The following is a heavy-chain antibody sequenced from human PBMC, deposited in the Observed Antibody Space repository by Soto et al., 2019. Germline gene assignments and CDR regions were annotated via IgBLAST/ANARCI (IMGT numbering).Heavy chain of an antibody. CDR2: IGKSGDT. CDR3: AREFWPLNWFDP. J-gene: IGHJ5*02. CDR1: GFTFSSYD. V-gene: IGHV3-13*04. Sequence: GGALRLSCAASGFTFSSYDMHWVRQATGKGLEWVSAIGKSGDTYYSDSVKGRFTISRENAKNSLYLQMNSLRDEDTAVYYCAREFWPLNWFDPWGQGTLVTVSS. D-gene: IGHD3-3*01.